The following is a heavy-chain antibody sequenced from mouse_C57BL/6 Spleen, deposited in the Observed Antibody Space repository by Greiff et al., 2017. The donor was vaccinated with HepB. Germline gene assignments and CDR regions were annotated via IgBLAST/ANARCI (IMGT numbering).Heavy chain of an antibody. V-gene: IGHV1-7*01. CDR1: GYTFTSYW. Sequence: QVHVKQSGAELAKPGASVKLSGKASGYTFTSYWMHWVKQRPGQGLEWIGYINPSSGYTKYNQKFKDKATLTADKSSSTAYMQLSSLTYEDSAVYYCARSQTGRDWYFDVWGTGTTVTVSS. J-gene: IGHJ1*03. CDR3: ARSQTGRDWYFDV. CDR2: INPSSGYT. D-gene: IGHD4-1*01.